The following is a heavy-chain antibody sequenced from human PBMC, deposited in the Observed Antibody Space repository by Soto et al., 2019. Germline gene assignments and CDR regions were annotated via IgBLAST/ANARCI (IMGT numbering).Heavy chain of an antibody. CDR3: ARDRGTGTPEDYYYYGMDV. D-gene: IGHD1-1*01. V-gene: IGHV3-11*06. CDR2: ISGSSSYT. J-gene: IGHJ6*02. CDR1: GFTFSDYY. Sequence: QVQLVESGGGLVKPGGSLRLSCAASGFTFSDYYMSWVRQAPGKGLEWVSYISGSSSYTNYGDSVKGRFTISRDNAKKSLYLDMTSLRAEDTAVYYCARDRGTGTPEDYYYYGMDVWGQGTTVAVSS.